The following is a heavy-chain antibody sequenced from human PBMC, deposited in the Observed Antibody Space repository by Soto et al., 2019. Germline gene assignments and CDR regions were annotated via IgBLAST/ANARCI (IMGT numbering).Heavy chain of an antibody. CDR2: INHSGST. CDR3: ARGRGGAVAGTDYYYGMDV. CDR1: GGSFSGYY. Sequence: SETLSLTCAVYGGSFSGYYWSWIRQPPGKGLEWIGEINHSGSTNYNPSLKSRVTISVDTSKNQFSLKLSSVTAADTAVYYCARGRGGAVAGTDYYYGMDVWGQGTTVTVSS. D-gene: IGHD6-19*01. V-gene: IGHV4-34*01. J-gene: IGHJ6*02.